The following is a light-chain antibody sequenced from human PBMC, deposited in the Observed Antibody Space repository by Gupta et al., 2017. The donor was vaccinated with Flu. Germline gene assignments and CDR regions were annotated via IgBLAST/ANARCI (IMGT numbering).Light chain of an antibody. J-gene: IGKJ4*01. Sequence: ETELTQFPTTLHLSPGERATLSCRASQIVTRYLAWYQQKPSQAPRLLIYDASKRDTGDAVRFGGVGFGKHLALTNRGREQEDFAGYYYQQPCNCPPITFGRGTKVDIK. CDR1: QIVTRY. CDR2: DAS. CDR3: QQPCNCPPIT. V-gene: IGKV3-11*01.